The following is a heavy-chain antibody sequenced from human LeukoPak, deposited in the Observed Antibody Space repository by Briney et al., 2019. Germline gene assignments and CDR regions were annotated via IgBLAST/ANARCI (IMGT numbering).Heavy chain of an antibody. J-gene: IGHJ3*01. CDR1: GYNFATYW. CDR2: FYPGDSDS. CDR3: ARGLVELLPPDAFDL. D-gene: IGHD3-16*01. Sequence: GESLKISCKGSGYNFATYWIAWVRQMPGKGLEWMGVFYPGDSDSKYRPSFQGQVTISADKSISTAYLHWSSLKASDTAIYYCARGLVELLPPDAFDLWGQGTLVTVSS. V-gene: IGHV5-51*01.